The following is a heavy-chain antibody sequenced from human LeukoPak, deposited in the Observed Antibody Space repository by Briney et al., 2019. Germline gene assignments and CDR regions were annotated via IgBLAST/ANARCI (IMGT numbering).Heavy chain of an antibody. CDR2: IYYSGST. Sequence: SETLSLTCTVSGGSISSYYWSWIRQPPGKGLEWIGYIYYSGSTNYNPSLKSRVTISVDTSKNQFSLKLSSVTAADTAVYYCARQAPTCSLRGVTVWGQGTLVTVSS. J-gene: IGHJ4*02. CDR1: GGSISSYY. CDR3: ARQAPTCSLRGVTV. D-gene: IGHD3-10*01. V-gene: IGHV4-59*08.